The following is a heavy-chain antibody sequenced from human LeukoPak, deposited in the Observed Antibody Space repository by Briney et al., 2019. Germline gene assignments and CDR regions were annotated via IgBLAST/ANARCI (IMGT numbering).Heavy chain of an antibody. Sequence: PSETLSLTCTVSGGSISSYYWNWLRQPPGKGLEWIGYFHYSGSTNYNPSLKSRVTISVDTSKNQFSLKLSSVTAADTAVYYCARGVVAAAGRTFDFWGQGTLVTVSS. CDR2: FHYSGST. J-gene: IGHJ4*02. D-gene: IGHD6-13*01. CDR1: GGSISSYY. CDR3: ARGVVAAAGRTFDF. V-gene: IGHV4-59*01.